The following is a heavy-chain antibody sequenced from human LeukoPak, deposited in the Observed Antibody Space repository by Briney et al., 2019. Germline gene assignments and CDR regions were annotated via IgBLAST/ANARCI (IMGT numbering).Heavy chain of an antibody. D-gene: IGHD1-26*01. CDR2: IYDTGST. CDR1: GDSIRSNNYY. Sequence: SETLSLTCTVSGDSIRSNNYYWGWIRQPPGKGLEWIGSIYDTGSTFYNPSLKSRVTISVDTSKNQFSLKLSSVTAADTAVYYCARSQWELPFDYWGQGTLVTVSS. CDR3: ARSQWELPFDY. J-gene: IGHJ4*02. V-gene: IGHV4-39*07.